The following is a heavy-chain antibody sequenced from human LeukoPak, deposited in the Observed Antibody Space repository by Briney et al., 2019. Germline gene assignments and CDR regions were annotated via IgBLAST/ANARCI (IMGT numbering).Heavy chain of an antibody. V-gene: IGHV3-23*01. CDR1: GFTFSTYA. CDR2: ISGSGANT. Sequence: PGGSLRLSCAASGFTFSTYAMSWVRQAPGKGLEWVSTISGSGANTYYADSVRGRFTISRDNAKDSLYLQMNSLRAEDTAVYYCARKTIEYSSSSAIGYWGQGTLVTVSS. D-gene: IGHD6-6*01. J-gene: IGHJ4*02. CDR3: ARKTIEYSSSSAIGY.